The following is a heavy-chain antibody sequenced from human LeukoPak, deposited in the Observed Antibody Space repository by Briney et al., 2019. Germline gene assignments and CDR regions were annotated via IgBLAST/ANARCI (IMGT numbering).Heavy chain of an antibody. CDR2: IIPILGIA. J-gene: IGHJ6*02. V-gene: IGHV1-69*04. CDR3: ARATSSYYYGMDV. Sequence: ASVKVSCKASGGTFSSYAISWVRQAPGQGLEWMGRIIPILGIANYAQKFQGRVTITADKSTSTAYMELSSLRSEDTAVYHCARATSSYYYGMDVWGQGTTVTVSS. D-gene: IGHD3-16*01. CDR1: GGTFSSYA.